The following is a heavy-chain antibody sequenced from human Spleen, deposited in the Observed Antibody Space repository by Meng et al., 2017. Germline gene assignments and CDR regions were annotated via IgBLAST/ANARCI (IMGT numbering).Heavy chain of an antibody. CDR1: GDSISSSDSY. J-gene: IGHJ4*02. V-gene: IGHV4-39*07. CDR3: ARGRGSYSY. CDR2: INHSGST. Sequence: QPQLQESGPGLVKPSETLSLTCRVSGDSISSSDSYWGWIRQPPGKGLEWIGEINHSGSTNYNPSLKSRVTISVDTSKNQFSLKLSSVTAADTAVYYCARGRGSYSYWGQGTLVTVSS. D-gene: IGHD3-16*01.